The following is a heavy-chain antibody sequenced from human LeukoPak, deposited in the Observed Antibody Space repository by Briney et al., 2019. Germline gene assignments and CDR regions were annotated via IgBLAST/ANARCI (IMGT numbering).Heavy chain of an antibody. J-gene: IGHJ4*01. CDR1: GGTFSSYA. CDR3: ARDPGGYCSGGSCYPGGGYFDY. D-gene: IGHD2-15*01. V-gene: IGHV1-69*13. CDR2: IIPIFGTA. Sequence: ASVKVSCKASGGTFSSYAISWVRQAPGQGLEWMGGIIPIFGTANYAQKFQGRVTITADESTSTAYMELSSLRSEDTAVYYCARDPGGYCSGGSCYPGGGYFDYWGQGTWSPSPQ.